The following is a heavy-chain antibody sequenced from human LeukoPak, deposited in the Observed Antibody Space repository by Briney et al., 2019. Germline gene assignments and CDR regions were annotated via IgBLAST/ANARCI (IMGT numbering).Heavy chain of an antibody. Sequence: GESLKISCKGSGYSFTSYWIGWVRQMPGKGLEWMGIIYPGDSDTRYSPSFQGQVTISADKSISTAYLQWSSLKASDTAMYYCARQIIPLAKGDNYYYYMDVWGKGTTVIVSS. D-gene: IGHD2-2*01. V-gene: IGHV5-51*01. CDR1: GYSFTSYW. CDR2: IYPGDSDT. CDR3: ARQIIPLAKGDNYYYYMDV. J-gene: IGHJ6*03.